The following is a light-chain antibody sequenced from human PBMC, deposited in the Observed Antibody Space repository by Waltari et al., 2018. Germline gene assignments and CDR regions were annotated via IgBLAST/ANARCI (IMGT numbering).Light chain of an antibody. J-gene: IGKJ4*01. V-gene: IGKV4-1*01. CDR3: QQYYSTPPT. CDR1: QSVLYSSNNKNY. CDR2: WAS. Sequence: DIVMTQSPDSLAVSLGERAPINCKSSQSVLYSSNNKNYLAWYQQKPGQPPKLLIYWASTRESGVPDRFSGSGSGTDFTLTISSLQAEDVAVYYCQQYYSTPPTFGGGTKVEIK.